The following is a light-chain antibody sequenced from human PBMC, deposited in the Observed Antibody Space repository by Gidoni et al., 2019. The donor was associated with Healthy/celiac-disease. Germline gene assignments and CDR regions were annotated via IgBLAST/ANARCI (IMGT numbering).Light chain of an antibody. CDR1: QRISSW. CDR2: AA. Sequence: GDRVTITCRASQRISSWLAWYQQKPGTAPKLLIYAASRFSGSGSGTEFTLTISILQPDDFATYYCQHYNSYWTFGQGTKVEIK. CDR3: QHYNSYWT. J-gene: IGKJ1*01. V-gene: IGKV1-5*01.